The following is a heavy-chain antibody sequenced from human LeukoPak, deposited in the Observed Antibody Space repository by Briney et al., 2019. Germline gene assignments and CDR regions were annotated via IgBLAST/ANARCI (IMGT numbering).Heavy chain of an antibody. D-gene: IGHD3-16*01. Sequence: GGSLRLSCAASGFTFSSSAASWVRQAPGKGLEWVSAIGGSGSSTNYADSVKGRFTISRDNSKNTLYLQMKSLRAEDTAIYYCTIMLTDYWGQGTLVTVSS. CDR1: GFTFSSSA. CDR3: TIMLTDY. J-gene: IGHJ4*02. CDR2: IGGSGSST. V-gene: IGHV3-23*01.